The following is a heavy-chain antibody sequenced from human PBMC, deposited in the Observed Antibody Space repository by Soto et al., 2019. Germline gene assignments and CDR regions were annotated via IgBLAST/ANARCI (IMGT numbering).Heavy chain of an antibody. CDR2: IYYSGST. D-gene: IGHD6-13*01. V-gene: IGHV4-59*12. CDR1: GGSISSYY. CDR3: ARDIEAAGGWFEP. Sequence: PSETLSLTCTVSGGSISSYYWGWIRQPPGRGLEWIGYIYYSGSTNYNPSLKSRVTISVDTSKNQFSLKLSSVTAADTAVYYCARDIEAAGGWFEPWGQGTLVTVSS. J-gene: IGHJ5*02.